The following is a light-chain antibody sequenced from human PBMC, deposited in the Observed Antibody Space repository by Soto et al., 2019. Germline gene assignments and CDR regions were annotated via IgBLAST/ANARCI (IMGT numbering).Light chain of an antibody. CDR3: QQANSFFALT. CDR2: AAS. CDR1: QDISTW. J-gene: IGKJ4*01. V-gene: IGKV1D-12*01. Sequence: DIQLTQSPSSVSAPIGDSVTITCRASQDISTWLAWYQLKPVKAPKLLIFAASSLLTEVPSRFSGSGSGTEFTLTISGLQAEDFSTYYCQQANSFFALTFGGGTHVEIK.